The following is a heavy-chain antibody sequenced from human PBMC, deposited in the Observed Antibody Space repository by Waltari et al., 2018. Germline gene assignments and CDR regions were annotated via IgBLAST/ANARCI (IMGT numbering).Heavy chain of an antibody. V-gene: IGHV4-59*01. Sequence: QVQLQESGPGLVKPSETLSLTCTVSGDSISTYSWNWIRQPPGKGLEWIGYVYYSGSTNYNPSLKSRVTISVDTSKNQFSLKLSSVTAADTAVYYCARSYDFSTGSYYFYMDVWGKGTTVTVSS. J-gene: IGHJ6*03. CDR2: VYYSGST. CDR3: ARSYDFSTGSYYFYMDV. D-gene: IGHD3-3*01. CDR1: GDSISTYS.